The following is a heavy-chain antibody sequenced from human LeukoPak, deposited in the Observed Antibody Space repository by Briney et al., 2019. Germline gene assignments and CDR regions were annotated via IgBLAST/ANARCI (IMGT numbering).Heavy chain of an antibody. Sequence: GGSLRLSCAASGFTFSSYWMHWVRQAPGKGLVWVSRINSDGSSTSYADSVKGRFTISRDNAKNTLYLQMNSLRAEDTAVYYCARDSLLSSDWSLNWFDPWGQGTPVTVSS. J-gene: IGHJ5*02. CDR2: INSDGSST. V-gene: IGHV3-74*01. CDR1: GFTFSSYW. CDR3: ARDSLLSSDWSLNWFDP. D-gene: IGHD6-19*01.